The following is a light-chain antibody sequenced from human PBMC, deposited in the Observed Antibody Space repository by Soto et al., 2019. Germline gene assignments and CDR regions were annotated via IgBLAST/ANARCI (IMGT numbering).Light chain of an antibody. CDR2: DVS. Sequence: QSALTQPASVSGSPGQSITISCTGTSSDVGGYNYVSWYQHHPGKAPKLMIYDVSYRPSGVSNRFSGSKSGNTASLTISGLQAEDEADYYCSSFRSSTAPRVFGTGTKVTVL. CDR1: SSDVGGYNY. CDR3: SSFRSSTAPRV. J-gene: IGLJ1*01. V-gene: IGLV2-14*03.